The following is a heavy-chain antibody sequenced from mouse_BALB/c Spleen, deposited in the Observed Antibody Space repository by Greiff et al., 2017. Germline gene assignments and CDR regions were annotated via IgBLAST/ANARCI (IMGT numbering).Heavy chain of an antibody. CDR1: GYTFTSYF. CDR3: ARDSSGYVRAYFDY. CDR2: INPYNDGT. V-gene: IGHV1-14*01. D-gene: IGHD3-2*01. Sequence: VQLQQSGPELVKPGASVKMSCTASGYTFTSYFMHWVKQKPGQGLEWIGYINPYNDGTKYNEKFKGKATLTSDKSSSTAYMELSSLTSEDSAVYYCARDSSGYVRAYFDYWGQGTTLTVAA. J-gene: IGHJ2*01.